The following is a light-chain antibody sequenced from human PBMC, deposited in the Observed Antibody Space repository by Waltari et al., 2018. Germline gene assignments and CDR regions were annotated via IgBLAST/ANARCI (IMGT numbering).Light chain of an antibody. Sequence: QTVLTQEPSLSVSPGGTVTLTCALSSGPVSSTSYATWYQQTPGLPPRPLVYKGNGRSSGVPDRFSGSILGNKAALTITGAQADDESDYYCSMYMGSGIWVFGGGTKLTVL. CDR1: SGPVSSTSY. CDR2: KGN. CDR3: SMYMGSGIWV. J-gene: IGLJ3*02. V-gene: IGLV8-61*01.